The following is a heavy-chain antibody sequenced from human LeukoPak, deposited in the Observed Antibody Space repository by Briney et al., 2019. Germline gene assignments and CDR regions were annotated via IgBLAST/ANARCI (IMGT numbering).Heavy chain of an antibody. CDR3: ARRVGTRDWYFDL. D-gene: IGHD1-14*01. Sequence: SGGSLRLSCAASGFTFSSYGMHWVRQAPGKGLEWVAVVSNDGNDKYYTDSVKGRFTISRDNSKNTLYLQMNSLRAEDTAVYFCARRVGTRDWYFDLWGRGTLVTVSS. J-gene: IGHJ2*01. V-gene: IGHV3-30*03. CDR1: GFTFSSYG. CDR2: VSNDGNDK.